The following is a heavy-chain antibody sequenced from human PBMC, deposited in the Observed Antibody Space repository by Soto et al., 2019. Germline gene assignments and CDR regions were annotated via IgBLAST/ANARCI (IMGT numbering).Heavy chain of an antibody. CDR2: ISSSSSTI. V-gene: IGHV3-48*01. J-gene: IGHJ3*02. CDR3: ARGEYCSSTSCDGRNDAFDI. CDR1: GFTFGSYW. D-gene: IGHD2-2*01. Sequence: GGSLRLSCAASGFTFGSYWMHWVRQAPGKGLEWVSYISSSSSTIYYADSVKGRFTISRDNAKNSLYLQMNSLRAEDTAVYYCARGEYCSSTSCDGRNDAFDIWGQGTMVTVSS.